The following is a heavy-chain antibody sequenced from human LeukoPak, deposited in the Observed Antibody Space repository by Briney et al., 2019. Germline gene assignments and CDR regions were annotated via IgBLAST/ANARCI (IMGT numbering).Heavy chain of an antibody. V-gene: IGHV1-46*01. CDR3: ARATGFWSGYTRNFDY. CDR1: GYTFTSYY. Sequence: ASVTVSCKASGYTFTSYYMHWVRQAPGQGLEWMGIINPSGGSTSYAQKFQGRVTMTRDTSTSTVYMELSSLRSEDTAVYYCARATGFWSGYTRNFDYWGQGTLVTVSS. D-gene: IGHD3-3*01. CDR2: INPSGGST. J-gene: IGHJ4*02.